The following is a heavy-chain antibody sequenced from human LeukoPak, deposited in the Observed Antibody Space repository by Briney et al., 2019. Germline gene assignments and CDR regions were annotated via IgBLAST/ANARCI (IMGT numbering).Heavy chain of an antibody. D-gene: IGHD1-20*01. CDR2: IIPIFGTP. J-gene: IGHJ4*02. CDR1: GGTFSSYA. Sequence: ASVKVSCKASGGTFSSYAISWVRQAPGQGLEWMGRIIPIFGTPNYAQKFQGRVTITADESTSTAYMELSSLRSEDTAVYYCARAYNWNDKFDYWGQGTLVTVSS. CDR3: ARAYNWNDKFDY. V-gene: IGHV1-69*13.